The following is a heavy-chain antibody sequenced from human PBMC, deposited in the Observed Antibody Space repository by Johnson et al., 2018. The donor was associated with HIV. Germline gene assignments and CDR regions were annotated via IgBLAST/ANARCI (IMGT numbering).Heavy chain of an antibody. V-gene: IGHV3-30*04. CDR1: GFTFSSYA. CDR2: MSYDGRRK. D-gene: IGHD6-6*01. Sequence: QVQLVESGGGVVQPGRSLRLSCAASGFTFSSYAMHWVRQAPGKGLEWVAVMSYDGRRKYYADSVKGRFTISRDNSKSTLYLQMNALRLEDTALYYCARDRAPVYSSSSTPFDAFDIWGQGTMVTVSS. J-gene: IGHJ3*02. CDR3: ARDRAPVYSSSSTPFDAFDI.